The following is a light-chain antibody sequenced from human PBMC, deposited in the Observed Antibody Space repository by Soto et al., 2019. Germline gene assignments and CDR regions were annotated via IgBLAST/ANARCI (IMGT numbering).Light chain of an antibody. CDR1: SSNIGSNP. V-gene: IGLV1-44*01. Sequence: QSVLPQPPSASGTPGQRVTLSCSGSSSNIGSNPVNSSRQLPGTAPKLLISTNDHRPSGIPNRFSGAKSGTSASLAISGLQSEYEADYYCAAWDDSLNVLVFGGGTKLTVL. J-gene: IGLJ3*02. CDR3: AAWDDSLNVLV. CDR2: TND.